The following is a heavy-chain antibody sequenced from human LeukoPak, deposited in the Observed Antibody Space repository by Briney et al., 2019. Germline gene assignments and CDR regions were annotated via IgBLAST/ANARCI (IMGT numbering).Heavy chain of an antibody. CDR3: ARVDVHYDILTGYGTTPYYYFDY. J-gene: IGHJ4*02. D-gene: IGHD3-9*01. CDR2: MNPNSGNT. V-gene: IGHV1-8*01. Sequence: ASVKVSCKASGYTFTSYDINWVRQATGQGLEWMGWMNPNSGNTGYAQKFQGRVTMTRNTSISTAYMELSSLTSDDTAVYYCARVDVHYDILTGYGTTPYYYFDYWGQGTLVTVSS. CDR1: GYTFTSYD.